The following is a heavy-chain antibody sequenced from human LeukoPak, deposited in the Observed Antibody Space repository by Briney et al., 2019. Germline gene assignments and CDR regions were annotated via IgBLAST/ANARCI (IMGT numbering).Heavy chain of an antibody. J-gene: IGHJ4*02. CDR2: INCNTGGT. Sequence: ASVKVSCKASGYTFTGSFMHWVRQAPGQGLEWMGWINCNTGGTKFAQKFQGRVTMTRGTSISTACMELSRLRSDDTAVYYCARADPVGYWGQGTQVTVSS. CDR3: ARADPVGY. CDR1: GYTFTGSF. V-gene: IGHV1-2*02.